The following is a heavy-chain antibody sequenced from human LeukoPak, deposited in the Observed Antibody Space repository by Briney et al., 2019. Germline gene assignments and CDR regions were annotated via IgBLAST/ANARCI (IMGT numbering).Heavy chain of an antibody. V-gene: IGHV4-38-2*01. J-gene: IGHJ5*02. CDR1: GYSISSGYY. CDR2: IYHSGST. D-gene: IGHD3-22*01. CDR3: ARQPLYYYDSSGYSEFDP. Sequence: SETLSLTCAVSGYSISSGYYWGWIRQPPWKGLGWIGSIYHSGSTYYNPSLKSRVTISVDTSKNQFSLKLSSVTAADTAVYYCARQPLYYYDSSGYSEFDPWGQGTLVTVSS.